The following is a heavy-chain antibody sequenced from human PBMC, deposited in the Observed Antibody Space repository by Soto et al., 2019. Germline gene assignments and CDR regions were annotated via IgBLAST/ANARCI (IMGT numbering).Heavy chain of an antibody. J-gene: IGHJ4*02. V-gene: IGHV3-23*01. CDR3: AKDPYYDFPPAAAAPPGDRFDY. D-gene: IGHD3-3*01. CDR2: ISGSGGST. CDR1: GFTFSSYA. Sequence: GGSLRLSCAASGFTFSSYAMSWVRQAPGKGLEWVSAISGSGGSTYYADSVKGRFTISRDNSKNTLYLQMNSLRAEDTAVYYCAKDPYYDFPPAAAAPPGDRFDYRGQGTLVTVSS.